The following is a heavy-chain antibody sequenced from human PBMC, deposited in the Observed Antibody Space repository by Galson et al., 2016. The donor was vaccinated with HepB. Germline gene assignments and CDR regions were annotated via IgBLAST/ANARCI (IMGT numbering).Heavy chain of an antibody. CDR3: AREKGYLTNWFFDL. CDR1: GFVVSTKY. Sequence: SLRLSCAASGFVVSTKYMSWVRQAPGKGLEWVSVIYSYGSAYYADSVKGRFTISRDISKTMVDLQMNNLRAEATAVYYCAREKGYLTNWFFDLWGRGTLVTVSS. V-gene: IGHV3-66*03. CDR2: IYSYGSA. D-gene: IGHD3-16*02. J-gene: IGHJ2*01.